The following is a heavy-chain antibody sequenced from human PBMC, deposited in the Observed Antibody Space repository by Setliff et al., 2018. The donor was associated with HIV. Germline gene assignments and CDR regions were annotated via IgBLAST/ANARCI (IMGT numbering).Heavy chain of an antibody. D-gene: IGHD3-10*01. Sequence: SETLSLTCTVSGGAISSSSYYWGWIRHHPGKGLEWIGYIYYTGSTYFNPSLKSRVTLSIDTSKNQFSLKLSSVTAADTAVYYCARDRYAGEIDYWGQGTLVTVSS. CDR3: ARDRYAGEIDY. V-gene: IGHV4-31*03. J-gene: IGHJ4*02. CDR2: IYYTGST. CDR1: GGAISSSSYY.